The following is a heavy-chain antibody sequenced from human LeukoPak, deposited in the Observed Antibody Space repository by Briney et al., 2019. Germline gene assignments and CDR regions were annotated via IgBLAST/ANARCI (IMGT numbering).Heavy chain of an antibody. Sequence: PGRSLRLSCAASGXTFSRDGMHWVRQAPGKGLEWVAVISNDETNKYYTDSVRGRFTISRDNSKNMVYLQMNSLRAEDTAVYYCARWMAGTIDYWGQGTLVTVSS. D-gene: IGHD6-19*01. CDR2: ISNDETNK. V-gene: IGHV3-30*03. CDR1: GXTFSRDG. CDR3: ARWMAGTIDY. J-gene: IGHJ4*02.